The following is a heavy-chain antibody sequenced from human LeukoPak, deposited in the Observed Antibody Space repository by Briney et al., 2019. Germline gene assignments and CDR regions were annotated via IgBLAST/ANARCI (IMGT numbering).Heavy chain of an antibody. CDR2: IYHSGST. V-gene: IGHV4-38-2*02. D-gene: IGHD3-22*01. Sequence: SETLSLTCTVSGYSISSGYYWGWIRQPPGKGLEWIGSIYHSGSTYYNPSLKSRVTISVDTSKKQFSLKLSSVTAADTAVYYCARSSQMIFDDWGQGTLVTVSS. CDR1: GYSISSGYY. J-gene: IGHJ4*02. CDR3: ARSSQMIFDD.